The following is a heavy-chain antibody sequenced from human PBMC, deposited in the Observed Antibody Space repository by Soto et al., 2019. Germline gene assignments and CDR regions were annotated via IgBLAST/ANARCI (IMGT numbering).Heavy chain of an antibody. Sequence: GGSLRLSCAASGFTVSSNYMSWVRQAPGKGLEWVSVIYSGGSTYYADSVKGRFTISRDNSKNTLYLQMNSLRAEDTAVYYCARDGNYDFWSGAHAGYYYYGMDVWGQGTTVTVSS. V-gene: IGHV3-66*01. D-gene: IGHD3-3*01. J-gene: IGHJ6*02. CDR3: ARDGNYDFWSGAHAGYYYYGMDV. CDR1: GFTVSSNY. CDR2: IYSGGST.